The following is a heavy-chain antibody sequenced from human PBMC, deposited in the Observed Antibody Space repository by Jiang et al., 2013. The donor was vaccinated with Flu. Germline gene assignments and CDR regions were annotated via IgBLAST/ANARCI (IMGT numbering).Heavy chain of an antibody. CDR1: GYSFITYG. CDR2: INTGNGNT. CDR3: VRRGESRLVLTDS. V-gene: IGHV1-3*04. Sequence: SGAEVKKPGASVKVSCKASGYSFITYGMHWVRQAPGQGLEWMGWINTGNGNTKYSQKFEGRAAITRDTSADTVYLELSSLRSEDTAVYFCVRRGESRLVLTDSWGQGTLVTVSS. J-gene: IGHJ4*02. D-gene: IGHD3-16*01.